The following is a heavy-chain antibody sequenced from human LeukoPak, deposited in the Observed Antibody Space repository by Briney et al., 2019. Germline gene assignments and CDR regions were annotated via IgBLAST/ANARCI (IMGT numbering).Heavy chain of an antibody. CDR2: IYYSGST. J-gene: IGHJ4*02. CDR3: ARVSLGELSPNFDY. V-gene: IGHV4-59*01. Sequence: GYIYYSGSTNYNPSLKSRVTISVDTSKNQFSLKLSSVTAADTAVYYCARVSLGELSPNFDYWGQGTLVTVSS. D-gene: IGHD3-16*02.